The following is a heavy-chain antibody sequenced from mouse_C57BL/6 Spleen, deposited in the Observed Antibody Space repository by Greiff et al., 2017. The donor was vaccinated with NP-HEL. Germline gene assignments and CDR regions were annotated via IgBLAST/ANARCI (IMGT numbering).Heavy chain of an antibody. D-gene: IGHD6-1*01. Sequence: EVKVVESGPGMVKPSQSLSLTCTVTGYSITSGYDWHWIRHFPGNKLEWMGYISYSGSTNYNPSLKSRISITHDTSKNHFFLKLNSVTTEDTATYYCAREGPRYFDVWGTGTTVTVSS. CDR1: GYSITSGYD. CDR2: ISYSGST. CDR3: AREGPRYFDV. V-gene: IGHV3-1*01. J-gene: IGHJ1*03.